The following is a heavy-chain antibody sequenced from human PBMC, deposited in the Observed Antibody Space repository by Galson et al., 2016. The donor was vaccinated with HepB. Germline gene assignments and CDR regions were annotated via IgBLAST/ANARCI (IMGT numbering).Heavy chain of an antibody. Sequence: SLRLSCAASGYSFSEYYMSWIRQAPGKGLEYVSYISTSGGYIKYADSVKGRFTISRDNAINSLYLQMNSLRADDTAVYYCVRGALPSGNSWWYYFDFWGQGVQVTVSS. V-gene: IGHV3-11*06. CDR2: ISTSGGYI. J-gene: IGHJ4*02. D-gene: IGHD2-15*01. CDR1: GYSFSEYY. CDR3: VRGALPSGNSWWYYFDF.